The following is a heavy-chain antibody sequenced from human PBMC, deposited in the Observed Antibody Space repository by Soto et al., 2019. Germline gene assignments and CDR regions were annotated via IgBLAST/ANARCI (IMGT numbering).Heavy chain of an antibody. D-gene: IGHD3-3*01. Sequence: SETLSLTCTVSGGSISSGGYYWSWIRQHPGKGLEWIGYIYYSGSTYYNPSLKSRVTISVDTSKNQFSLYLQMNSLRAEDTAVYYCASLYYDFWSGYSFDPWGQGTLVTVSS. J-gene: IGHJ5*02. CDR1: GGSISSGGYY. V-gene: IGHV4-31*03. CDR3: ASLYYDFWSGYSFDP. CDR2: IYYSGST.